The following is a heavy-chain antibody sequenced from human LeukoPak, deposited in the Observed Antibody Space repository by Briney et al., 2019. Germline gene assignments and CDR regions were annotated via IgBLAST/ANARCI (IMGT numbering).Heavy chain of an antibody. D-gene: IGHD3-16*02. CDR3: ARGGGGDYVWGSYCYTVFDY. CDR1: GFTFSSYA. J-gene: IGHJ4*02. Sequence: PGGSLRLSCAASGFTFSSYAMHWVRQAPGKGLEWVAVISYNGSNKYYADSVKGRFTISRDNSKNTLYLQMNSLRAEDTAVYYCARGGGGDYVWGSYCYTVFDYWGQGTLVTVSS. V-gene: IGHV3-30*04. CDR2: ISYNGSNK.